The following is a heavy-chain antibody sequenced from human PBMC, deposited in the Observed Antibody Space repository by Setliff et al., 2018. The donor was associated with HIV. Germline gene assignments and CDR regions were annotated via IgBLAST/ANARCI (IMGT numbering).Heavy chain of an antibody. J-gene: IGHJ5*02. CDR1: GFTFSSYS. Sequence: GGSLRLSCAASGFTFSSYSMNWVRQAPGKGLEWVSSISSSSSYMYYADSVKGRFTISRDNAKNSLYLQMNSLRAEDTAVYYCARDMNYYGSGSYYRNWFDPWGQGTLVTVSS. CDR2: ISSSSSYM. D-gene: IGHD3-10*01. CDR3: ARDMNYYGSGSYYRNWFDP. V-gene: IGHV3-21*01.